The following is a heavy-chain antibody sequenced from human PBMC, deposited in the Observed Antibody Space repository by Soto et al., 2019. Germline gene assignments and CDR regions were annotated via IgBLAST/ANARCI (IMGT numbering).Heavy chain of an antibody. CDR1: GYSFTSYW. J-gene: IGHJ4*02. CDR3: ARQSFGSRGGKYPFDH. D-gene: IGHD2-15*01. CDR2: IYPGDSDT. V-gene: IGHV5-51*01. Sequence: GESLKIFCKGSGYSFTSYWIGWVRQMPGKGLEWMGIIYPGDSDTRYSPSFQGQVTISADKSISTAYPQWSSLKASDTAMYYCARQSFGSRGGKYPFDHWGQGTLVTVSS.